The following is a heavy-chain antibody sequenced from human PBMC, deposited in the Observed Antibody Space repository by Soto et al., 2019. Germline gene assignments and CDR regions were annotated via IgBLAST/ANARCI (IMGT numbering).Heavy chain of an antibody. CDR3: ARVPGVVTSTRGVFDY. D-gene: IGHD2-2*01. J-gene: IGHJ4*02. CDR2: IYYSGST. Sequence: SETLSLTCTVSGGSISSGGYYWSWIRQHPGKGLEWIWYIYYSGSTYYNPSLKSRVTIAVDTSKNQFSRKLSSVTAADTAVYYCARVPGVVTSTRGVFDYWGQGTLVTVSS. V-gene: IGHV4-31*03. CDR1: GGSISSGGYY.